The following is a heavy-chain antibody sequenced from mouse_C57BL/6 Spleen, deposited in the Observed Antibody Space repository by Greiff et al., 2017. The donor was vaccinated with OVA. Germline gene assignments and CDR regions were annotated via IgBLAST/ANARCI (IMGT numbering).Heavy chain of an antibody. CDR3: ARNYYGNFAY. Sequence: EVQLVESGPELVKPGASVKISCKASGYSFTGYYMNWVKQSPEKSLEWIGEINPSTGGATYNQKFKAKATLTVDKSSSTAYMQLKSLTSEDSAVYYCARNYYGNFAYWGQGTLVTVSA. CDR1: GYSFTGYY. V-gene: IGHV1-42*01. D-gene: IGHD2-1*01. CDR2: INPSTGGA. J-gene: IGHJ3*01.